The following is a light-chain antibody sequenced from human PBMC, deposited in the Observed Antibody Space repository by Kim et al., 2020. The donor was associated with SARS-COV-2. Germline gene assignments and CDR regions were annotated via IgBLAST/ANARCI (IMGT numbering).Light chain of an antibody. CDR3: AAWDDSLNGVV. J-gene: IGLJ2*01. Sequence: ELTQPPSASGTPGQRVTISCSGSSSNIGSNAVNWYQQLPGTAPKLLIYSDNQRPSGVPDRFSGSKSGTSASLAISGLQSEDEADYYCAAWDDSLNGVVFGGGTQLTVL. CDR2: SDN. V-gene: IGLV1-44*01. CDR1: SSNIGSNA.